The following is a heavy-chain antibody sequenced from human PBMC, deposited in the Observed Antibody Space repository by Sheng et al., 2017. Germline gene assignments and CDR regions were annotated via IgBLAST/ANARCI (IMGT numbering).Heavy chain of an antibody. CDR1: GFTFSSYA. CDR3: AKDLGVVMPYYYYGMDV. CDR2: ISGSGGST. V-gene: IGHV3-23*01. Sequence: EVQLLESGGGLVQPGGSLRLSCAASGFTFSSYAMSWVRQAPGKGLEWVSAISGSGGSTYYADSVKDRFTISRDNSKNTLYLQMNSLRAEDTAVYYCAKDLGVVMPYYYYGMDVWGQGTTVTVSS. J-gene: IGHJ6*02. D-gene: IGHD3-22*01.